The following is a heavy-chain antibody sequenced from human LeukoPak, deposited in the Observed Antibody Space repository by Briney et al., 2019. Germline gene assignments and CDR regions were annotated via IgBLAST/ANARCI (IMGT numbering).Heavy chain of an antibody. V-gene: IGHV3-21*01. Sequence: GGSLRLXCAASGFTFSSYSMNWVRQAPGKGLEWVSSISNSSSYIYYADSVKGRFNISRDNAKNSLYLQMNSLRAEDTAVYYCASQVVVPAARLFDYWGQGTLVTVSS. CDR3: ASQVVVPAARLFDY. CDR2: ISNSSSYI. CDR1: GFTFSSYS. D-gene: IGHD2-2*01. J-gene: IGHJ4*02.